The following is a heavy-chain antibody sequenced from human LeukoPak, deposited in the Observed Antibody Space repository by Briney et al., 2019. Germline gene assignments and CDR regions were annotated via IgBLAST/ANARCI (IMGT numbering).Heavy chain of an antibody. J-gene: IGHJ4*02. CDR3: ARRARAHFDY. V-gene: IGHV4-34*01. CDR1: GVSFSDYY. Sequence: SETLSLTCAVSGVSFSDYYWTWIRQPPGKGLEWIGEINHSGSTNYSPSLKSRVTISVDTSRNQFSLKLSSVTAADTAVYYCARRARAHFDYWGQGTLVTVSS. CDR2: INHSGST.